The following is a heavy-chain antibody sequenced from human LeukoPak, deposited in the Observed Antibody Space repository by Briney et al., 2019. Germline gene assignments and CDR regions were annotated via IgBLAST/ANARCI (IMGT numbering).Heavy chain of an antibody. CDR3: ARDRSGWKCYYYGMDV. J-gene: IGHJ6*02. CDR1: GFTFSSYW. Sequence: GGSLRLSCAASGFTFSSYWMSWVRQAPGKGLEWVANIKQDGSEKYYVDSVKGRFTISRDNAKNSLYLQMNSLRAEDTAVYYCARDRSGWKCYYYGMDVWGQGTTVTVSS. V-gene: IGHV3-7*01. D-gene: IGHD6-19*01. CDR2: IKQDGSEK.